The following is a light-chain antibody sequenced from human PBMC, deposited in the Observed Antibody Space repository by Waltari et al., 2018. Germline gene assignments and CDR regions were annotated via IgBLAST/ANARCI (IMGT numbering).Light chain of an antibody. Sequence: WYQQPPCTAPKLMIYEVSNRPSGVPDRFSGSKAGNTASLTISGLQAEDEADYYCSSYTSSSSVVFGGGTKLTVL. V-gene: IGLV2-18*02. CDR3: SSYTSSSSVV. CDR2: EVS. J-gene: IGLJ2*01.